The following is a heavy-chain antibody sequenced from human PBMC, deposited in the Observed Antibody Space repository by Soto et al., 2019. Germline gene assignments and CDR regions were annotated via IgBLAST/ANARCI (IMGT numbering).Heavy chain of an antibody. V-gene: IGHV3-33*01. Sequence: PWGSLRLSCAASGFTFSSYGMHWGRQAPGKGLEWVAVIWYDGSNKYYADSVKGRFTISRDNSKNTLYLQMNSLRAEDTAVYYCARDKYDSDAFDIWGQGTMVTVSS. D-gene: IGHD3-22*01. CDR2: IWYDGSNK. CDR3: ARDKYDSDAFDI. CDR1: GFTFSSYG. J-gene: IGHJ3*02.